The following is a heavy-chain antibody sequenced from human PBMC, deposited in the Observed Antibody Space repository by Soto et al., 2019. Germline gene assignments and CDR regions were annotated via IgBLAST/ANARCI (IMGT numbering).Heavy chain of an antibody. V-gene: IGHV1-8*01. Sequence: ASVKVSCKAPGYTFTSYDINWVRQATGQGLEWMGWMNPNSGNTGYAQKFQGRVTMTRNTSISTAYMELSSLRSGDTAVYYCARGIRITMVRGVPYYFDYWGQGTLVTVSS. D-gene: IGHD3-10*01. CDR1: GYTFTSYD. J-gene: IGHJ4*02. CDR3: ARGIRITMVRGVPYYFDY. CDR2: MNPNSGNT.